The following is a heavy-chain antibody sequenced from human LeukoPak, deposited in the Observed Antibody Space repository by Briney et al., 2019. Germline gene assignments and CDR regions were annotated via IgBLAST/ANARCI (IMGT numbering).Heavy chain of an antibody. CDR1: HDSISSYD. CDR2: IYYSGST. Sequence: PSETLSLTCSVSHDSISSYDWSWIRQPAGKGLEWIGYIYYSGSTNYNPSLKSRVTISVDTSKNQFSLKLRYVTAADTAVYYCARIYYSRSYDYWYFDLWGRGTLVTVSS. D-gene: IGHD6-13*01. J-gene: IGHJ2*01. V-gene: IGHV4-59*01. CDR3: ARIYYSRSYDYWYFDL.